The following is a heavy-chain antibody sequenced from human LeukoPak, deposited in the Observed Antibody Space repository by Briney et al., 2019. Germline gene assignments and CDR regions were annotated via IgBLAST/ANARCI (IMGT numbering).Heavy chain of an antibody. CDR2: TYYSGST. CDR3: ARHAALDTKRGWNNHNWFDP. Sequence: LETLSLTCTVSGGSISSSGFYWGWIRQPPGKWLEWIGTTYYSGSTYYNPSLKSRVTISVDTSKNQFSLELSSVTAADTAVYYCARHAALDTKRGWNNHNWFDPWGQGTLVTVSS. J-gene: IGHJ5*02. D-gene: IGHD5-18*01. CDR1: GGSISSSGFY. V-gene: IGHV4-39*01.